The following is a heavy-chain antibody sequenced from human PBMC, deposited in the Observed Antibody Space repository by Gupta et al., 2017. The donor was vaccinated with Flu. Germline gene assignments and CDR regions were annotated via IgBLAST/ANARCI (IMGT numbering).Heavy chain of an antibody. CDR2: IKHSGST. CDR3: ARGATPDDYYFDY. CDR1: GGSFTNYY. D-gene: IGHD3-3*01. V-gene: IGHV4-34*01. J-gene: IGHJ4*02. Sequence: QVQLQQWGAGLLKPSETLSLKCAVYGGSFTNYYWSWIRQPPGKGLEWIGEIKHSGSTKYNSSLKSRVTISVDTSKNQVALKLRSVTAADTAVYYCARGATPDDYYFDYWSQGTLVTVSS.